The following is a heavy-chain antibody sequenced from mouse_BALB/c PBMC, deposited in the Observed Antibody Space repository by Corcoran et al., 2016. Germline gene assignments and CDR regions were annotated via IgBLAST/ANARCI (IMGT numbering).Heavy chain of an antibody. D-gene: IGHD1-2*01. J-gene: IGHJ2*01. V-gene: IGHV1S135*01. Sequence: EIQLQKSGPELMKPGASVKISCKASGYSFTSYYMHWVKQSHGKSLEWIGYIDPFNGGTSYNQKFKGKATLTVDKSSSTAYMHLSSLTSEDSVVYYCASSLLRSDYWGQGTTLTVSS. CDR2: IDPFNGGT. CDR1: GYSFTSYY. CDR3: ASSLLRSDY.